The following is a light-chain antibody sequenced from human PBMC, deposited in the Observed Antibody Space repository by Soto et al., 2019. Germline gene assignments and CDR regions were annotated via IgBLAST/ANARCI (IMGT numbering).Light chain of an antibody. Sequence: EIVMTQSPATLSVSPGERATLSCRASQSVSSNLAWSQQKPGQAPRLLIYDASIRATGIQARFSGSGAGTEFTLTISSLQSEDFALYYCQQYNNWPRTFGQGTKVEIK. V-gene: IGKV3D-15*01. CDR3: QQYNNWPRT. J-gene: IGKJ1*01. CDR1: QSVSSN. CDR2: DAS.